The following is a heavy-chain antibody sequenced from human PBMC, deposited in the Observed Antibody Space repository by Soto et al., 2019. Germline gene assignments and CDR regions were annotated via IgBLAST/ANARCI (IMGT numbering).Heavy chain of an antibody. D-gene: IGHD2-21*02. CDR1: GGTFSSYA. J-gene: IGHJ5*02. CDR2: IIPIFGTA. CDR3: ARGVYCGGDCYRWFDP. V-gene: IGHV1-69*01. Sequence: QVQLVQSGAEVKKPGSSVKVSCKASGGTFSSYAISWVRQAPGQGLEWMGGIIPIFGTANYAQKFQGRVTITADESTSAAYMELSSLRSEDTAVYYCARGVYCGGDCYRWFDPWGQGTLVTVSS.